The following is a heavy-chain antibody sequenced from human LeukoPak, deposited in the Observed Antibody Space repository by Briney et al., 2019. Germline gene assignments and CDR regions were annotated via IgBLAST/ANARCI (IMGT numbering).Heavy chain of an antibody. CDR2: ISSTSSYI. CDR3: ARVEAAAGNWGGLDP. Sequence: PGGSLRLSCIASGFNFNTYEMNWVRQAPGKGLEWVSSISSTSSYIYYADSVKGQFTISRDNAKDSLFLQLNSLRAEDTAMHYCARVEAAAGNWGGLDPWGQGTLVTVSS. V-gene: IGHV3-21*01. CDR1: GFNFNTYE. J-gene: IGHJ5*02. D-gene: IGHD6-13*01.